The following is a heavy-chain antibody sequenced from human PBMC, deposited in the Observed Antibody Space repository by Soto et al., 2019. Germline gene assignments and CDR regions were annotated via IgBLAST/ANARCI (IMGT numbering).Heavy chain of an antibody. J-gene: IGHJ4*02. CDR1: GFTFSRYG. D-gene: IGHD5-12*01. CDR2: IWYDGSNK. V-gene: IGHV3-33*01. Sequence: QVQLVESGGGVVQPGRSLRLSCAASGFTFSRYGMHWVRQAPGKGLEWVAVIWYDGSNKYYADSVKGRFTISRDNSKNPLYLQMNSLRGEDTAVYYCARGISEMATLGNYFDYWGRGTLVTVSS. CDR3: ARGISEMATLGNYFDY.